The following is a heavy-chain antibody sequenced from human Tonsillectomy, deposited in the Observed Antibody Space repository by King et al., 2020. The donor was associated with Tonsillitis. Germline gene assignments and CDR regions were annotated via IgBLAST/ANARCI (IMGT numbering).Heavy chain of an antibody. CDR3: AKNDLVGDPDF. J-gene: IGHJ4*02. V-gene: IGHV1-69*04. CDR1: GDTFTNYA. D-gene: IGHD1-1*01. Sequence: QLVQSGAEVKKPGSSVKVSCKASGDTFTNYAITWVRQAPGQGLEWMGRIILILDIAQSAQRFQDRVTLTADKSTATAYMELSNLRSDDTAVYYCAKNDLVGDPDFWGQGTLVTVSS. CDR2: IILILDIA.